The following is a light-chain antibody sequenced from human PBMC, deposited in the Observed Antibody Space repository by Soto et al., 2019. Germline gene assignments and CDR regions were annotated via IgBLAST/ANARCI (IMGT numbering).Light chain of an antibody. CDR2: AAS. CDR1: QSIGKF. CDR3: QQSYTTPLT. Sequence: DILMTQSPSSLSASVGDRVTITCRTSQSIGKFLNWYQQKPGKAPKPLISAASSLYGGVPSRFSGSGSGTDFTLTISSLQPEDFATYFCQQSYTTPLTFGGGTKVEIK. J-gene: IGKJ4*01. V-gene: IGKV1-39*01.